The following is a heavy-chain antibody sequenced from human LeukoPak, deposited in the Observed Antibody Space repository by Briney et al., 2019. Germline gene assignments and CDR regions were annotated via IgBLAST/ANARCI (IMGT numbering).Heavy chain of an antibody. CDR2: INPNSGGT. CDR1: GYTFTGYY. CDR3: ARTYYGSGPFDY. D-gene: IGHD3-10*01. V-gene: IGHV1-2*02. J-gene: IGHJ4*02. Sequence: ASVKVSCKASGYTFTGYYMHWVRQAPGQGLEWMGWINPNSGGTNYAQKFQGRVTMTRDTSISTAYMELSRLRSDDTAVCYCARTYYGSGPFDYWGQGTLVTVSS.